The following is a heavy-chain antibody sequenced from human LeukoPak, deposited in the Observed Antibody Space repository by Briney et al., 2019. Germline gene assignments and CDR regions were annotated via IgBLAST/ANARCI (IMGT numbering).Heavy chain of an antibody. CDR2: ISAYDDKR. D-gene: IGHD2/OR15-2a*01. CDR1: GYTFTSYG. J-gene: IGHJ4*02. CDR3: ARVLVKTRGNYFHDDY. Sequence: ASVKVSCKASGYTFTSYGISWARQAPGQGLEWMGWISAYDDKRNSVQRFQDRITMTTDTSTSTSYLELRNLRSDDTAVYYCARVLVKTRGNYFHDDYWGQGTLVTVS. V-gene: IGHV1-18*01.